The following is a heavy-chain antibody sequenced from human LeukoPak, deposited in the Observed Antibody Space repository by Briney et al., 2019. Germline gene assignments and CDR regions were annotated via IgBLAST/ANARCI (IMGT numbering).Heavy chain of an antibody. V-gene: IGHV3-30*14. Sequence: GGSLRLSCAASGFTFSSYAMHWVRQAPGKGLEWVAVISYDGSNKYYADSAKGRFTISRDNSKNTLYLQMSSLRAEDTAVYYCVKGSHGPDYDFWSGYHYWGQGTLVTVSS. J-gene: IGHJ4*02. CDR2: ISYDGSNK. D-gene: IGHD3-3*01. CDR1: GFTFSSYA. CDR3: VKGSHGPDYDFWSGYHY.